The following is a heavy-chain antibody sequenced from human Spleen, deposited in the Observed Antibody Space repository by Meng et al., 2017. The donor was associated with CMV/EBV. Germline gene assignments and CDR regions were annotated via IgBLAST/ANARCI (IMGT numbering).Heavy chain of an antibody. CDR1: GGSISSSNW. CDR2: IYHNGKT. J-gene: IGHJ4*02. Sequence: SETLSLTCAVSGGSISSSNWWSWVRQPPGKGLEWIGEIYHNGKTNYNPSLKSRVTISVDKSKNQFSLKLTSVTAADTAVYYCARGIVVVPAAILETFDYWGQGTLVTVSS. D-gene: IGHD2-2*02. CDR3: ARGIVVVPAAILETFDY. V-gene: IGHV4-4*02.